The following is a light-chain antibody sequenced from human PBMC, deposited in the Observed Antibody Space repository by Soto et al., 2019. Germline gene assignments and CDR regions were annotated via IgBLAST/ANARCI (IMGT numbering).Light chain of an antibody. J-gene: IGLJ1*01. CDR2: EVR. CDR1: SSDIGRYNY. CDR3: SSYTTSSTQL. Sequence: QSALTQPASVSGSPGQSITISCTGTSSDIGRYNYVSWYQQHPGKVPKLIISEVRNRPSGVSDRFSGSKSGNSASLTISGLQPEDEADYYCSSYTTSSTQLIGSGTKLTVL. V-gene: IGLV2-14*01.